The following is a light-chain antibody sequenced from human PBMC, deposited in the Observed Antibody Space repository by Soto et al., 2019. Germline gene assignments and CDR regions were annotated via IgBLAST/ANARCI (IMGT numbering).Light chain of an antibody. Sequence: QSVLTQPPSASGTPGQSVTISCSGSSPNIGSNTVDWYQQLPGTAPKLLIYSSNQRPSGVPDRFSGSKSGTSASLAISGLQSDDEADYFCAAWDDSLNGLYVFGTGTKVTVL. CDR1: SPNIGSNT. V-gene: IGLV1-44*01. CDR3: AAWDDSLNGLYV. CDR2: SSN. J-gene: IGLJ1*01.